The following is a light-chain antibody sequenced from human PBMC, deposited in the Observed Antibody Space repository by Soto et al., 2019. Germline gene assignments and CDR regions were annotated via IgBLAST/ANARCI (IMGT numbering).Light chain of an antibody. V-gene: IGKV3-15*01. CDR1: QSVSSN. CDR3: QQFGTRPPWT. Sequence: EILLTQSPATLYVSPGERATLSCRGSQSVSSNLSWYQQRPGQPPRLLIYGASTRATGIPARCSGGGSGTEFTLTISSLQSEDFAIYYCQQFGTRPPWTFCQGTKVAIK. CDR2: GAS. J-gene: IGKJ1*01.